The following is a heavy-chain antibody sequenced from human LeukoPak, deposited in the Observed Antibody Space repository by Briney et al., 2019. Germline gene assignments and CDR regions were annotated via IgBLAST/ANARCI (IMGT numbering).Heavy chain of an antibody. CDR2: VNHSGST. Sequence: SETLSLTCAVYGGSFSGYYWSWIRQPPGKGLERIGEVNHSGSTNYNPSLKSRVTISVDTSKNQFSLKLSSVTAADTAVYYCAGWGFYYDSSGYKTYYFDYWGQGTLVTVSS. CDR3: AGWGFYYDSSGYKTYYFDY. V-gene: IGHV4-34*01. D-gene: IGHD3-22*01. J-gene: IGHJ4*02. CDR1: GGSFSGYY.